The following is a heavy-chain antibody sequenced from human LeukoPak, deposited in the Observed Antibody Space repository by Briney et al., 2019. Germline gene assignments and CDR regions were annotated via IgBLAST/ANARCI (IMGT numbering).Heavy chain of an antibody. J-gene: IGHJ5*02. Sequence: SVKVSCKASGGTFSSYAISWVRQAPGQGLEWMGRIIPILGIANYAQKFQGRVTITADKSTSTAYMELSSLRSEDTAVYYCARFERYCSGGSCATHNWFDPWGQGTLVTVSS. CDR2: IIPILGIA. CDR3: ARFERYCSGGSCATHNWFDP. CDR1: GGTFSSYA. V-gene: IGHV1-69*04. D-gene: IGHD2-15*01.